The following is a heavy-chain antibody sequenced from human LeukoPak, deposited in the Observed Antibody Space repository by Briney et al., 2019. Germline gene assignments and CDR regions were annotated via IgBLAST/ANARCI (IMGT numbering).Heavy chain of an antibody. CDR1: GFTFSRYS. D-gene: IGHD6-19*01. CDR3: ARDNVAVAGY. J-gene: IGHJ4*02. V-gene: IGHV3-21*01. Sequence: PGGSLRLSCAASGFTFSRYSMNWVRQAPGKGLEWVSSISSSSSYIYYADSVKGRFTISRDNAKNSLYLQMNSLRAEDTAVYYCARDNVAVAGYWGQGTLVTVSS. CDR2: ISSSSSYI.